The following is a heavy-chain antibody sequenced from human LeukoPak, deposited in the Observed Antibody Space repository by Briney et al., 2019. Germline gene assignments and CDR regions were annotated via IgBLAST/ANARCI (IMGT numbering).Heavy chain of an antibody. Sequence: PSETLSLTCTVSGGSISSGGYYWSWIRQHPGKGLEWIGYIYYSGSTYYDPSLKSRVTISVDTSKNQFSLKLSSVTAADTAVYYCARNSILTDRFAFDIWGQGTMVTVSS. CDR3: ARNSILTDRFAFDI. V-gene: IGHV4-31*03. J-gene: IGHJ3*02. D-gene: IGHD3-9*01. CDR1: GGSISSGGYY. CDR2: IYYSGST.